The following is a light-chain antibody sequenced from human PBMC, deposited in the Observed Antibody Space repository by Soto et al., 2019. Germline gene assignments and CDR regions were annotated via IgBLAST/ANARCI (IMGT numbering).Light chain of an antibody. CDR2: YDS. CDR3: QVWDSSRDHVV. V-gene: IGLV3-21*04. Sequence: SYELTQPPSVSVAPGKTARITCGGNNIGSKSVHWYQQKPGQAPVLVIYYDSDRPSGIPERFSGSNSGNTATLTISRVEAGDEADYYCQVWDSSRDHVVFGGGTKLNVL. J-gene: IGLJ2*01. CDR1: NIGSKS.